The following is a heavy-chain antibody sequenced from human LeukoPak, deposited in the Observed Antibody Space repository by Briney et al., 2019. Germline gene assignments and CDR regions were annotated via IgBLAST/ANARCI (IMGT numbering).Heavy chain of an antibody. V-gene: IGHV4-59*01. CDR2: IYYSGST. J-gene: IGHJ6*02. D-gene: IGHD1-1*01. Sequence: PSEALSLTCTVSGGSISSYYWRWIRQPPGKGLEWIGYIYYSGSTNYNPSLKSRVTISVDTSKNQFSLKLSSVTAADTAVYYCARGFFWNDAYYYYGIDVWGQGTTVTVSS. CDR3: ARGFFWNDAYYYYGIDV. CDR1: GGSISSYY.